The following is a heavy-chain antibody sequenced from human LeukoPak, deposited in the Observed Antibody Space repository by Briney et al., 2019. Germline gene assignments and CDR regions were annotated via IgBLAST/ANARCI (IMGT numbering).Heavy chain of an antibody. Sequence: PGGSLRLSCARSGFAFGTYAMSWVRQAPGMGLEWVSSISADGQVTYYAHSVEGRFTVSRDNSKRTLYLQLNSLRAEDTATYYCARDPYNTILYRLAHWGQGTLVTVSS. J-gene: IGHJ4*02. CDR2: ISADGQVT. CDR3: ARDPYNTILYRLAH. V-gene: IGHV3-23*01. CDR1: GFAFGTYA. D-gene: IGHD3-10*01.